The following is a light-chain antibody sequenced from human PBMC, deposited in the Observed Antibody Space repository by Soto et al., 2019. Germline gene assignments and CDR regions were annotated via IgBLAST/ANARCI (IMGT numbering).Light chain of an antibody. CDR3: QQFYDYPLT. J-gene: IGKJ4*01. CDR2: AAS. V-gene: IGKV1D-12*01. Sequence: DIQMTQSPSFVSASVGDRVTITCRASQDISNWLVWYQQKPGKAPNLLIYAASSLQSGVPSRFSGSGSGTDFTLTISSLQPEDFATYFCQQFYDYPLTFGGGTKVEI. CDR1: QDISNW.